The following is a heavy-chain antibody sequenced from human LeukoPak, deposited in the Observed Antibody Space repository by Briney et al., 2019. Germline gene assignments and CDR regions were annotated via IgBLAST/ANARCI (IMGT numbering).Heavy chain of an antibody. Sequence: PSETLSLTCTVSGGSISSYYWSWIRQPPGKGLEWIGSIYYSGSTYYNPSLKSRVTISVDTSKNQFSLKLSSVTAADTAVYYCARHRWLQRSYYFDYWGQGTLVTVSS. CDR1: GGSISSYY. CDR2: IYYSGST. J-gene: IGHJ4*02. D-gene: IGHD5-24*01. V-gene: IGHV4-39*01. CDR3: ARHRWLQRSYYFDY.